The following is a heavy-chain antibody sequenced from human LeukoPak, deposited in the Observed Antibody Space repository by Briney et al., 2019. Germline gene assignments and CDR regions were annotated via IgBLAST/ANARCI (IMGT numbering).Heavy chain of an antibody. CDR3: AGPYSRLANYYYGMDV. D-gene: IGHD6-13*01. V-gene: IGHV3-66*01. CDR2: IYSGGST. Sequence: PGGSLRLSCAASGFTVSSNYMSWVRQAPGKGLEWVSVIYSGGSTYYADSVKGRFTIFRDNSKNTLYLQMNSLRAEDTAVYYCAGPYSRLANYYYGMDVWGQGTTVTVSS. CDR1: GFTVSSNY. J-gene: IGHJ6*02.